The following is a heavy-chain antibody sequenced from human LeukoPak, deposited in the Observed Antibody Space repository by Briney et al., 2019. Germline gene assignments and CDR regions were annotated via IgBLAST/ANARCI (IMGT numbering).Heavy chain of an antibody. Sequence: ASVKVSCKASGYTFTSYAMHWVRQAPGQRLEWMGWINAGNGNTKYSQKFQGRVTITRDTSASTAYMELSSLRSEDTAVYYCARDPTVTSLGGGDAFDIWGQGTMVTVSS. CDR2: INAGNGNT. J-gene: IGHJ3*02. V-gene: IGHV1-3*01. CDR1: GYTFTSYA. D-gene: IGHD4-17*01. CDR3: ARDPTVTSLGGGDAFDI.